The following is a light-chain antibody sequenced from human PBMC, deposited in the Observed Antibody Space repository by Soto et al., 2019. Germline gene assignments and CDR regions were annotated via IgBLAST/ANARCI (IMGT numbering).Light chain of an antibody. CDR3: HSYDSSRSGYV. Sequence: QSVLTQPPSVSGAPGQRVTISCTGSSSNIGAGYDVHWYQQLPGTAPKLLIYGNSNRPSGVPDRFSGSKSGTSASLAITGLQAEDEDDYSSHSYDSSRSGYVFGSGTKLTVL. CDR1: SSNIGAGYD. J-gene: IGLJ1*01. CDR2: GNS. V-gene: IGLV1-40*01.